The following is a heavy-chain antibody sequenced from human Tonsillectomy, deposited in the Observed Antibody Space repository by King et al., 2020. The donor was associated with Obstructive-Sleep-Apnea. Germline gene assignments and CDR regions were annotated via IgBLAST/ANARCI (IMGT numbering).Heavy chain of an antibody. V-gene: IGHV1-46*01. J-gene: IGHJ4*02. D-gene: IGHD2-15*01. Sequence: QLVQSGAEVKKPGASVKVSCKASGYTFTSYYMHWVRQAPGQGLEWMGIINPSGGSTSYAQKFQGRVTMTRDTSTSTVYIELSSLRSEDTAVYYCARDGEPYWSGGSCYGGAFDYWGQGTLVTVSS. CDR3: ARDGEPYWSGGSCYGGAFDY. CDR2: INPSGGST. CDR1: GYTFTSYY.